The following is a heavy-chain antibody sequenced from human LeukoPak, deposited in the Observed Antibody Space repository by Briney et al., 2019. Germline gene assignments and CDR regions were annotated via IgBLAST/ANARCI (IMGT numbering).Heavy chain of an antibody. V-gene: IGHV1-46*01. D-gene: IGHD5-24*01. CDR2: INPSGGST. CDR1: GYTFTSYY. Sequence: ASVKVSCKASGYTFTSYYMHWVRQAPGQGLEWMGIINPSGGSTSYAQEFQGRVTMTRDTSTSTVYMELSSLRSEDTAVYYCARAGATINPFDYWCQGTLVTVSS. CDR3: ARAGATINPFDY. J-gene: IGHJ4*02.